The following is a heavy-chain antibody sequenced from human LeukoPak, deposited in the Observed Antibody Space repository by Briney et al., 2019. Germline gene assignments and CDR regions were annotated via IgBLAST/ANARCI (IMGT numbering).Heavy chain of an antibody. CDR2: IWYDGSNK. CDR1: GFTFSSYG. Sequence: GGSLRLSCAASGFTFSSYGMHWVRQAPGKGLEWVAVIWYDGSNKYYADSVKGRFTISRANSKNTLYLQMNSLRAEDTAVYYCAKGSSTSCYAGFDYWGQGTLVTVSS. D-gene: IGHD2-2*01. V-gene: IGHV3-33*06. J-gene: IGHJ4*02. CDR3: AKGSSTSCYAGFDY.